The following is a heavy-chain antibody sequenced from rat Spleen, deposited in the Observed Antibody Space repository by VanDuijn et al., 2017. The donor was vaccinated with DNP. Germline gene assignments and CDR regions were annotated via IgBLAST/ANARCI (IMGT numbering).Heavy chain of an antibody. D-gene: IGHD4-2*01. CDR3: TRATGFDY. J-gene: IGHJ2*01. V-gene: IGHV5-20*01. CDR1: GFTFSDYG. Sequence: EVQLVESGGGLVQPGRSLKLSCVASGFTFSDYGMAWVLQAPTKGLEWVASITYDGGTTYYRDSVRGRFTISRDNAKSSLYLQMNSLKSEETATYYCTRATGFDYWGRGVMVTVSS. CDR2: ITYDGGTT.